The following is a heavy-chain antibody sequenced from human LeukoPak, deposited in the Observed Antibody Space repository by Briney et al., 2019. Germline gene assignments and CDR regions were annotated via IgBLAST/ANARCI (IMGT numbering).Heavy chain of an antibody. Sequence: ASVKVSCKASGYTFTGYYMHWVRQAPGQGLEWMGWINPSSGGTNYAQKFQGRVTMTRDTSISTAYMDLSRLRSDDTAVYYCARFGYDYHFDYWGQGTLVTVSS. V-gene: IGHV1-2*02. CDR1: GYTFTGYY. CDR3: ARFGYDYHFDY. D-gene: IGHD5-12*01. J-gene: IGHJ4*02. CDR2: INPSSGGT.